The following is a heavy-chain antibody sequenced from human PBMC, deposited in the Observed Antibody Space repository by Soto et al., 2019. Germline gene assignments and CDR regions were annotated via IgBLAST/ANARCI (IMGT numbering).Heavy chain of an antibody. J-gene: IGHJ4*02. CDR1: GYTFTSYG. CDR2: ISAYNGNT. Sequence: GASVKVSCKASGYTFTSYGISWVRQAPGQGLEWMGWISAYNGNTNYAQKLQGRVTMTTDTSTSTAYMELRSLRSDDTAVYYCARPTYYYDSSGYYFGFFDYWGQGTLVTVSS. D-gene: IGHD3-22*01. V-gene: IGHV1-18*01. CDR3: ARPTYYYDSSGYYFGFFDY.